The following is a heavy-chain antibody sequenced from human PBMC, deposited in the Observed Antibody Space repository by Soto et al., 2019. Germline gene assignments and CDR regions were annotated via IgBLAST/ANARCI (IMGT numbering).Heavy chain of an antibody. Sequence: QVQLVQSGAEVKKPGSSVKVSCKASGGTFSSYAISWVRQAPGQGLEWMGGIIPIFGTANYAQKFQGRVTITADESPSTAYMELSSLRSEDTAVYYCASLYYYDSSGYYPNSAFDIWGQGTMVTVSS. V-gene: IGHV1-69*01. J-gene: IGHJ3*02. CDR1: GGTFSSYA. CDR2: IIPIFGTA. D-gene: IGHD3-22*01. CDR3: ASLYYYDSSGYYPNSAFDI.